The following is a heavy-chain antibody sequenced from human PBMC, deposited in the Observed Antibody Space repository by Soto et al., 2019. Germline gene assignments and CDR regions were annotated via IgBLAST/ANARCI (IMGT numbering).Heavy chain of an antibody. V-gene: IGHV3-9*01. D-gene: IGHD3-3*01. CDR3: AKGRYDFWSPYYFDS. CDR2: ITWNSRVL. CDR1: GLNLEDFA. J-gene: IGHJ4*02. Sequence: PGGSLRLSCVGTGLNLEDFAMHWVRQAPGKGLEWVSGITWNSRVLAYADSVKGRFTISRDNARNSLYLQMDSLRDEDTALYYCAKGRYDFWSPYYFDSWGQGTPVTVSS.